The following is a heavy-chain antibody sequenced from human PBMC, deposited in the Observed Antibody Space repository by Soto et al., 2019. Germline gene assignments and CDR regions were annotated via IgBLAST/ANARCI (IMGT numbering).Heavy chain of an antibody. D-gene: IGHD4-17*01. CDR1: GFTFDDYA. CDR3: AKRADYGNYVGDYYYYYMDV. CDR2: IIWNSGSI. J-gene: IGHJ6*03. Sequence: DVQLVESGGGLVQPGRSLRLSCAASGFTFDDYAMHWVRQAPGKGLEWVSGIIWNSGSIGYADSVKGRFTISRDNAKNSLYLQMNSMRAEDTALYDCAKRADYGNYVGDYYYYYMDVWGKGTTVTVSS. V-gene: IGHV3-9*01.